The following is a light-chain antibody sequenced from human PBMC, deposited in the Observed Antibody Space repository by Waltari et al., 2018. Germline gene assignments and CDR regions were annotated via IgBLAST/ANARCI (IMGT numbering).Light chain of an antibody. CDR1: QSITNY. J-gene: IGKJ3*01. CDR3: LQTYSTLMFS. V-gene: IGKV1-39*01. Sequence: DIQMTQSPSSLSASVGDRVTMTYRASQSITNYLSVYQHKLGEAPNLLVYDASTLVSGVPSRFNGSGSGTELTLTISSLQPEDLATYFCLQTYSTLMFSFGPGTKV. CDR2: DAS.